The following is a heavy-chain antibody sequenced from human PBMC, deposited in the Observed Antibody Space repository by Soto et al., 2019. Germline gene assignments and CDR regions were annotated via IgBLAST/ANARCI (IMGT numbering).Heavy chain of an antibody. CDR1: GGSFSDFH. Sequence: QVQLQQWGAGLLKPSETLSLTCAVYGGSFSDFHWSWIRQPPGKGLEWIGEIHHRRNTNYNPSHRSRVTMSVDTSQNQFSLKLTSVTAPDTAVYYCARTHYYMDVWDKGTTVTVPS. CDR2: IHHRRNT. J-gene: IGHJ6*03. CDR3: ARTHYYMDV. V-gene: IGHV4-34*01.